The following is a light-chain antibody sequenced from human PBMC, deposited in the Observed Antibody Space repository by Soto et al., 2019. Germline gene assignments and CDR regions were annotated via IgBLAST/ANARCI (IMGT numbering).Light chain of an antibody. J-gene: IGKJ2*01. CDR3: QQYNYWPPYT. V-gene: IGKV3-15*01. CDR1: QNLGSS. Sequence: VMTQSPATLSASPGERVTLSCRASQNLGSSLAWYQQRPGQAPRLLRYGGSTSATGIPARFSGSGSGTECTVTISSLQSEAFAVYYCQQYNYWPPYTFVHWTNLEF. CDR2: GGS.